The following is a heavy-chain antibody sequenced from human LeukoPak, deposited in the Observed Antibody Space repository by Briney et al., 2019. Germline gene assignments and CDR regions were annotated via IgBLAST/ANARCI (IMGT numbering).Heavy chain of an antibody. Sequence: ASVTVSCKASGGTFSSYTINWVRQAPGQGLGWMGGIIPIFDTAKYAQKFQGRVTITADESTSTAYMELSSLRSEDSAVYYCAREPRYSDYDRVLDYWGQGTLVTVSS. CDR3: AREPRYSDYDRVLDY. D-gene: IGHD5-12*01. CDR2: IIPIFDTA. V-gene: IGHV1-69*13. CDR1: GGTFSSYT. J-gene: IGHJ4*02.